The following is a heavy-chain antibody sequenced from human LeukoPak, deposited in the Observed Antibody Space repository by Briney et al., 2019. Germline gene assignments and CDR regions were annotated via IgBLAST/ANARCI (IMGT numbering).Heavy chain of an antibody. CDR2: IIPIFGTA. CDR3: AGERTYRDAFDI. J-gene: IGHJ3*02. V-gene: IGHV1-69*05. Sequence: SVKVSCKASGYTFPNFFLHWVRQAPGQGLEWMGGIIPIFGTANYAQKFQGRVTITTDESTSTAYMELSSLRSEDTAVYYCAGERTYRDAFDIWGQGTMVTVSS. CDR1: GYTFPNFF.